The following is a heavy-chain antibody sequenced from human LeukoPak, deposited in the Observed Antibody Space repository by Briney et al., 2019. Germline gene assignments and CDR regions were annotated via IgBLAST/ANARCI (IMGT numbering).Heavy chain of an antibody. V-gene: IGHV3-23*01. Sequence: PGGSLRLSCAASGFSFSSYAMTWVRQAQGKGLEWVSGIDYAGGSTNYADSVQGRFTVSRDNFKNTLYLQMNSLRAEDTAIYYCAATRVCGGVLLRPNCLYFEDWGQGTLVTVSS. CDR3: AATRVCGGVLLRPNCLYFED. CDR1: GFSFSSYA. CDR2: IDYAGGST. J-gene: IGHJ4*02. D-gene: IGHD3-10*01.